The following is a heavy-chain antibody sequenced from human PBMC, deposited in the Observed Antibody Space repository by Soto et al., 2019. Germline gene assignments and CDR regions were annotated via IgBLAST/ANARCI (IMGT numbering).Heavy chain of an antibody. CDR2: IYYIGLT. CDR1: GYSIRSGYY. V-gene: IGHV4-38-2*01. J-gene: IGHJ4*02. D-gene: IGHD1-7*01. CDR3: ARAHRWNYKSYFDF. Sequence: SETLSLTCAVSGYSIRSGYYWGWIRQPPGKGLEWIGSIYYIGLTDYIPSLESRVTISVDTSKNQFSLKLTSVTAADTALYFCARAHRWNYKSYFDFWGQGTLVTVSS.